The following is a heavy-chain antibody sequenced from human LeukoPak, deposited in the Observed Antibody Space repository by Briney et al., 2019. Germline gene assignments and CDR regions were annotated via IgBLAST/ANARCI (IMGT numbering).Heavy chain of an antibody. Sequence: GGSLRLSCAASGFSFTTYWMTWVRQAPGKGLEWVANIKHDGSEKYFVDSVKGRFTISRDNSKNTLYLQMNSLRAEDTAVYYCAKTAGIAAAADFDYWGQGTLVTVSS. V-gene: IGHV3-7*03. CDR1: GFSFTTYW. CDR2: IKHDGSEK. CDR3: AKTAGIAAAADFDY. J-gene: IGHJ4*02. D-gene: IGHD6-13*01.